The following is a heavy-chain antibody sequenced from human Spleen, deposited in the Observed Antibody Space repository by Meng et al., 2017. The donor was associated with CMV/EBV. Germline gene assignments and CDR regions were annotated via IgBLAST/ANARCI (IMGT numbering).Heavy chain of an antibody. CDR3: ASYDFWSGHGFDY. D-gene: IGHD3-3*01. Sequence: AVYGWSFSGYDGSWIRQPPGKGRGWSGEINHSGSTYYNPSLKSRVTISVDTSKNQFSLKLSSVTAADTAVYYCASYDFWSGHGFDYWGQGTLVTVSS. CDR1: GWSFSGYD. V-gene: IGHV4-34*01. J-gene: IGHJ4*02. CDR2: INHSGST.